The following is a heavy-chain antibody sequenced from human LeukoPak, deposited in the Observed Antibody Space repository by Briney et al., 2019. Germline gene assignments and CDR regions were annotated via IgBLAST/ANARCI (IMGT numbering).Heavy chain of an antibody. CDR2: INHHSGGT. CDR1: GYTFTGYY. V-gene: IGHV1-2*02. Sequence: ASVKVSCKASGYTFTGYYIHWVRQAPGQGLEWMGYINHHSGGTNSPQKFQGRVTLTTDTSISAAYMELSSLISDDTAMYYCVREGNELLSKDFDYWGQGTLVAVSS. CDR3: VREGNELLSKDFDY. D-gene: IGHD2-21*02. J-gene: IGHJ4*02.